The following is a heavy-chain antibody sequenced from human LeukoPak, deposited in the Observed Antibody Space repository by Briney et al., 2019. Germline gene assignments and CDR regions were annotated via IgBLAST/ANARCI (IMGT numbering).Heavy chain of an antibody. CDR2: ISSSSSYI. CDR3: ARDQTVAYDY. J-gene: IGHJ4*02. D-gene: IGHD6-19*01. Sequence: PGGSLRLSCAASGFSFSSYTMNWVRQAPGKGLEWVSSISSSSSYIYYADSVKGRFTISRDNAKNSLYLQMNSLRAEDTAVYYCARDQTVAYDYWGQGTLVTVSS. CDR1: GFSFSSYT. V-gene: IGHV3-21*01.